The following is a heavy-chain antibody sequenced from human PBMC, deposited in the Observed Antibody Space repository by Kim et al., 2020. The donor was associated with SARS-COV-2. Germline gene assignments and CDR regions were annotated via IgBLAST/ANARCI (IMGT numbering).Heavy chain of an antibody. CDR1: GGSISSGGYY. D-gene: IGHD2-2*01. J-gene: IGHJ5*02. V-gene: IGHV4-31*03. CDR3: ARDLRVVPAAESGENWFDP. Sequence: SETLSLTCTVSGGSISSGGYYWSWIRQHPGKGLEWIGYIYYSGSTYYNPSLKSRVTISVDTSKNQFSLKLSSVTAADTAVYYCARDLRVVPAAESGENWFDPWGQGTLVTVSS. CDR2: IYYSGST.